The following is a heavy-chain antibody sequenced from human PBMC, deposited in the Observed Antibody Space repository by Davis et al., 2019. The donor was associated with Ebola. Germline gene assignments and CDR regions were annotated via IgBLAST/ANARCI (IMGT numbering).Heavy chain of an antibody. D-gene: IGHD5-12*01. J-gene: IGHJ6*02. CDR3: ASGDGRGSSYDMDV. V-gene: IGHV3-7*03. CDR1: GLIFSNYW. CDR2: IKQDGSVQ. Sequence: GGSLRLPCAASGLIFSNYWMSWVRQAPGKGPEWVAIIKQDGSVQWHVDSVKGRFTISRDNAKNSLFLQMNSMRAEDTALYYCASGDGRGSSYDMDVWGQGTTVTVSS.